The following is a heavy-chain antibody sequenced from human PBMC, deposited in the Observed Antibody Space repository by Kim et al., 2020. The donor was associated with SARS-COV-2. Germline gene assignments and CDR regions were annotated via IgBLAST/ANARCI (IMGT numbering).Heavy chain of an antibody. D-gene: IGHD6-13*01. CDR3: TTLISAAGRGY. CDR1: GFPFSNVW. V-gene: IGHV3-15*01. Sequence: GGSLRLSCAASGFPFSNVWMSWVRQAPGRGLEWVGRIKSKTDGDATEYAAPVKGRFTMSRDESKNTLHLQMNSLETEDTGVYYGTTLISAAGRGYWGQGTLVTVSS. CDR2: IKSKTDGDAT. J-gene: IGHJ4*02.